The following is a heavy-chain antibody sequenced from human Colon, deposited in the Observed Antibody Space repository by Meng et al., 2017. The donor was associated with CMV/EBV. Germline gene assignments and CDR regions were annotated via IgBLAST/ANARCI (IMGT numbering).Heavy chain of an antibody. Sequence: QVTLLQSCAELNKPGASWKGPFTTSGHTFTATHLNWVRQSPGQGLERMGWIYPQDGGTYFAQKFQDRVTLTRDTSITTAYMELSGLTSDDTAIYYCVRESWYFDFWGEGTLVTVSS. D-gene: IGHD6-13*01. V-gene: IGHV1-2*02. CDR2: IYPQDGGT. J-gene: IGHJ4*02. CDR3: VRESWYFDF. CDR1: GHTFTATH.